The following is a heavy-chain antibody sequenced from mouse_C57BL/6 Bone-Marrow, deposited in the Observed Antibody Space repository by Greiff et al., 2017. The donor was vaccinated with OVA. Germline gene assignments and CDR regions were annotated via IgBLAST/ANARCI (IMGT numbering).Heavy chain of an antibody. CDR1: GYTFTSYW. J-gene: IGHJ2*01. V-gene: IGHV1-50*01. CDR2: IDPSDSYT. CDR3: ARSHGRGYY. Sequence: QVQLQQPGAELVKPGASVKLSCKASGYTFTSYWMQWVKQRPGQGLEWIGEIDPSDSYTNYNQKFKGKATLTVDTSSSTAYMQLSSLTSKDSAVNYCARSHGRGYYWGQGTTRTVSS.